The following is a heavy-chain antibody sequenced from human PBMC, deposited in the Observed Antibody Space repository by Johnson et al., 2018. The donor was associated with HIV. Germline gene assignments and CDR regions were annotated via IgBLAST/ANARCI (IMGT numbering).Heavy chain of an antibody. Sequence: VQLVESGGGLIQPGGSLRLSCAASGFTFSSYWMSWVRQAPGKGLEWVSYISSSGSTIYYADSVKGRFTISRDNAKNSLYLQMNSLRAEDTAVYYCAKEDGNGAFANWGPGTMVSVSS. J-gene: IGHJ3*02. D-gene: IGHD2-8*01. CDR2: ISSSGSTI. V-gene: IGHV3-48*04. CDR3: AKEDGNGAFAN. CDR1: GFTFSSYW.